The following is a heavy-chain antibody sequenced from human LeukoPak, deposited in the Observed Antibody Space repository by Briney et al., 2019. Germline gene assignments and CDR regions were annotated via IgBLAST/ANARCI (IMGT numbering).Heavy chain of an antibody. V-gene: IGHV4-59*08. CDR3: ARSVTAMAKLSDAFDI. D-gene: IGHD5-18*01. CDR2: IYYSGST. CDR1: GGSISSYY. Sequence: NTSETLSLTCTVSGGSISSYYWSWIRQPPGKGLEWIGYIYYSGSTNYNPSLKSRVTISVDTSKNQFSLKLSSVTAADTAVYYCARSVTAMAKLSDAFDIWGQGTMVTVSS. J-gene: IGHJ3*02.